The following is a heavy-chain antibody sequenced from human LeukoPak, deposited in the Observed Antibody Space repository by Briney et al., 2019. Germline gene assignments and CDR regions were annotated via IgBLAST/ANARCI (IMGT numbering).Heavy chain of an antibody. Sequence: KASETLSLTCTVSGGSISSYYWSWIRQPPGKGLEWIGYIYYSGSTYYNPSLKSRVTISVDTSKNQFSLKLSSVTAADTAVYYCARNYDSSGYYYAGGYGMDVWGQGTTVTVSS. J-gene: IGHJ6*02. V-gene: IGHV4-59*08. CDR1: GGSISSYY. CDR2: IYYSGST. CDR3: ARNYDSSGYYYAGGYGMDV. D-gene: IGHD3-22*01.